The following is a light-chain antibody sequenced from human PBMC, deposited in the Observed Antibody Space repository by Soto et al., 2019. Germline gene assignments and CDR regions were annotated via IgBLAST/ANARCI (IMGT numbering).Light chain of an antibody. CDR1: GSNIGSNY. CDR3: ASWDDSLRGGV. Sequence: QSVLTQPPSASGTPGQRIVISCSGAGSNIGSNYVYWYQHLPGTAPKLLIYSNNQRPSGVPDRFSGSKSGTSASLAISGLRSEDEGDYYCASWDDSLRGGVFGTGTKLTVL. CDR2: SNN. J-gene: IGLJ1*01. V-gene: IGLV1-47*01.